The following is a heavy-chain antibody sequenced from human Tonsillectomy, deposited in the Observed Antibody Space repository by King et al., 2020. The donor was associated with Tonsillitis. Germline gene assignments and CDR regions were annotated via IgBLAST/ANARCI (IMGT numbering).Heavy chain of an antibody. Sequence: VQLQESGPGLVKPSQTLSLTCTVSGGSISSGGYYWSWIRQHPGKGLEWIGNIYYSGSTHYNPSLKSRVIISVDPSKSQFSLKLNSITAADTAVYFCARLGALLRDFDLWGRGTLAT. CDR1: GGSISSGGYY. CDR3: ARLGALLRDFDL. V-gene: IGHV4-31*03. CDR2: IYYSGST. J-gene: IGHJ2*01. D-gene: IGHD3-10*01.